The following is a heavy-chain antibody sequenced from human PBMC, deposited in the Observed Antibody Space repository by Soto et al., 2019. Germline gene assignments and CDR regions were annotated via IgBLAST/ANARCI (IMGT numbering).Heavy chain of an antibody. CDR1: GFTFSNFG. CDR3: AKDQLYIRGVIHNWFDP. J-gene: IGHJ5*02. Sequence: GSLRLCCAASGFTFSNFGMHWVRQAPDTGLDWVAAVTYDGTNKYYADSVKGRFTISRDNSKNTLYLQMNSLRAEDTAVYYSAKDQLYIRGVIHNWFDPCGQGTLVTVSS. V-gene: IGHV3-30*18. D-gene: IGHD3-10*02. CDR2: VTYDGTNK.